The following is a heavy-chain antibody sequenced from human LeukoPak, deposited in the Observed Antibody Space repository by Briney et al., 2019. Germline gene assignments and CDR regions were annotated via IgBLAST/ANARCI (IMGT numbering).Heavy chain of an antibody. Sequence: SVKVSCKASGGTFSSYAISWVRQAPGQGLEWMGRIIPILGIANYAQKFQGRVTITADKSTSTAYMELSSLRSDDTAVYYCARVLDFWSGSTHYSYDTMDVWGQGTTVTVSS. V-gene: IGHV1-69*04. CDR1: GGTFSSYA. CDR2: IIPILGIA. J-gene: IGHJ6*02. D-gene: IGHD3-3*01. CDR3: ARVLDFWSGSTHYSYDTMDV.